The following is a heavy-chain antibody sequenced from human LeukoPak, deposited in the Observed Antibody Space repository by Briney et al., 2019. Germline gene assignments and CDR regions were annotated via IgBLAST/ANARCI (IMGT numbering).Heavy chain of an antibody. J-gene: IGHJ4*02. Sequence: ASVTVSCTASGYTFTSYGISWVRQAPGQGLEWMGWISAYNGNTNYAQKLQGRVTMTTDTSTSKAYMELRSLRSDDTAVYYCASGAAGTFDYWGQGTLVTVSS. CDR3: ASGAAGTFDY. CDR2: ISAYNGNT. D-gene: IGHD6-13*01. V-gene: IGHV1-18*01. CDR1: GYTFTSYG.